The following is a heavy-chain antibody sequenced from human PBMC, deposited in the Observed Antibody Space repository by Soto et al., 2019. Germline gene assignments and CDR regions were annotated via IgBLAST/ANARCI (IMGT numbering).Heavy chain of an antibody. Sequence: SETLSLTCAVYGVSFSGYYWSWIRQPPGKGLEWIGEINHSGSTNYNPSLKSRVTISVDTSKNQFSLKLSSVTAADTAVYYCARLIGEASGYVQDDYWGQGTLVTVSS. CDR3: ARLIGEASGYVQDDY. J-gene: IGHJ4*02. D-gene: IGHD5-12*01. CDR1: GVSFSGYY. CDR2: INHSGST. V-gene: IGHV4-34*01.